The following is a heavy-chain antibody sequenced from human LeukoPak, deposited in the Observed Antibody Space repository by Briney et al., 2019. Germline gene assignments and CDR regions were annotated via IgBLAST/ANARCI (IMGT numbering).Heavy chain of an antibody. CDR2: IYTSGST. CDR1: GGSISSGSYY. J-gene: IGHJ4*02. Sequence: TSQTLSLTCTVSGGSISSGSYYWSWIRQPAGKGLEWIGRIYTSGSTNYNPSLKSRVTISVDTSKNQFSLKLSSVTAADTAVYYCARGEEYSYGLGIIDYWGQGTLVTVSS. CDR3: ARGEEYSYGLGIIDY. V-gene: IGHV4-61*02. D-gene: IGHD5-18*01.